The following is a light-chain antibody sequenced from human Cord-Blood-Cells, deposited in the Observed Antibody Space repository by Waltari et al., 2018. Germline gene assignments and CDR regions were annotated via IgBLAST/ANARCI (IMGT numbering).Light chain of an antibody. CDR3: MQALQTPYT. Sequence: DIVMTQSPLSLPVTPGEPASISCRSSQSLLHSNGYNYLDWYLQKPGQSPQLLIYLGSNRASGAPDRFSGSGSCTDFTLRMSRMEAEDVGVYYCMQALQTPYTFGQGT. CDR2: LGS. CDR1: QSLLHSNGYNY. V-gene: IGKV2-28*01. J-gene: IGKJ2*01.